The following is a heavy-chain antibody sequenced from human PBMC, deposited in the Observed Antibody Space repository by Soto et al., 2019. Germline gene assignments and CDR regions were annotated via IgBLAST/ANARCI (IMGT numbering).Heavy chain of an antibody. D-gene: IGHD3-3*01. CDR3: AKDGTPYDFWSGYFSNFDS. CDR2: ISSNGGTT. CDR1: GFTFSSYA. V-gene: IGHV3-64D*06. J-gene: IGHJ4*02. Sequence: GGSLRLSCSASGFTFSSYAMHWVRQAPGKGLQYVSAISSNGGTTYYADSVKGRFTISRDNSKKTVYLQMSSLRAEDTAVYYCAKDGTPYDFWSGYFSNFDSCGQGTLVAIYS.